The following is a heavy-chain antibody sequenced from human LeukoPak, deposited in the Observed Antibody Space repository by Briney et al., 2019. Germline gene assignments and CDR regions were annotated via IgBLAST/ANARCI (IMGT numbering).Heavy chain of an antibody. CDR2: INHSGST. J-gene: IGHJ5*02. V-gene: IGHV4-34*01. Sequence: SETLSLTCAVYGGSFSGYYWSWIRQPPGKGLEWIGEINHSGSTNYNPSLKSRVTISVDTSKNQFSLKLSSVTAADTAVYYCARGIVDIVVVPAGPWFDPWGQGTLVTVSS. CDR3: ARGIVDIVVVPAGPWFDP. D-gene: IGHD2-2*03. CDR1: GGSFSGYY.